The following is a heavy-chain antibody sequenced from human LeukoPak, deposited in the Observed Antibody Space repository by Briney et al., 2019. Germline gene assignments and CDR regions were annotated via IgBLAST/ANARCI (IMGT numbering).Heavy chain of an antibody. CDR3: AGITYYYDSSGPYYTGGFDY. V-gene: IGHV1-69*05. CDR1: GGTFSSYA. J-gene: IGHJ4*02. CDR2: IIPIFGTA. Sequence: ASVKVSCKASGGTFSSYAISWVRQAPGQGLEWMGGIIPIFGTANYAQKFQGRVTITTDESTSTAYMELSSLRSEDTAVYYCAGITYYYDSSGPYYTGGFDYWGQGTLVTVSS. D-gene: IGHD3-22*01.